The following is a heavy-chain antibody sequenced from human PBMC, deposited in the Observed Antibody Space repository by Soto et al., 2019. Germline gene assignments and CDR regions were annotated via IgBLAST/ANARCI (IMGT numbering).Heavy chain of an antibody. CDR1: GYSFTNYG. D-gene: IGHD3-16*01. CDR3: ARLWGWLGY. CDR2: ISASNGNT. V-gene: IGHV1-18*01. J-gene: IGHJ4*02. Sequence: QVQLVQSGAEVKKPGASVKVSCKTSGYSFTNYGISWVRQAPGQGLEWMGWISASNGNTDYAQKFQGRVTLSTDTSTTTAYMELRSLRSDDTAIYFCARLWGWLGYWGQGTLVTVSS.